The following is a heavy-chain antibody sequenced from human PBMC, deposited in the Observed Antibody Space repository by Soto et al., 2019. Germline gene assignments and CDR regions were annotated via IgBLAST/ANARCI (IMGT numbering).Heavy chain of an antibody. CDR2: ISSYNGIT. Sequence: QVLLVQSGAEVKKPGASLKVSCKASGYTFLTYGLTWVRQAPGEGLEWMGWISSYNGITNYARQLQGRVTMTADTSTNTGYMELRDLRSDDTAVYFCARALLHTLVVPDFDYWGQGTLATVSS. CDR1: GYTFLTYG. J-gene: IGHJ4*02. V-gene: IGHV1-18*01. D-gene: IGHD2-8*02. CDR3: ARALLHTLVVPDFDY.